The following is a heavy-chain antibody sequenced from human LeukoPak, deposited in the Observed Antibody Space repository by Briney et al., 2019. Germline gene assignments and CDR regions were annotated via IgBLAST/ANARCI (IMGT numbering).Heavy chain of an antibody. CDR2: ISGSGDTT. Sequence: GGSLRLSCAASGFTFSSYRMTWVRQAPGKGLEWVSSISGSGDTTYYPGSVRGRFTISRDNSQKTLYLQMNSLRAEDTAVYYCAKGSTSNCYSGLDCWGQGTLVTVSS. J-gene: IGHJ4*02. D-gene: IGHD2-21*02. CDR3: AKGSTSNCYSGLDC. CDR1: GFTFSSYR. V-gene: IGHV3-23*01.